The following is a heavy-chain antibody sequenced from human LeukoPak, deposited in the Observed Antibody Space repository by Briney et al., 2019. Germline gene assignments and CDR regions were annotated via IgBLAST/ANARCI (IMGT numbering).Heavy chain of an antibody. J-gene: IGHJ3*02. CDR2: IDPKSGAT. CDR3: ARDGPHYYDSSGYSRADAFDI. D-gene: IGHD3-22*01. CDR1: GYTFTGYY. V-gene: IGHV1-2*02. Sequence: ASVKVSCRASGYTFTGYYMHWVRQAPGQGLEWMAWIDPKSGATNYAQRFQGRVTMTRDTSISTAYMELSRLRSDDTAVYYCARDGPHYYDSSGYSRADAFDIWGQGTMVTVSS.